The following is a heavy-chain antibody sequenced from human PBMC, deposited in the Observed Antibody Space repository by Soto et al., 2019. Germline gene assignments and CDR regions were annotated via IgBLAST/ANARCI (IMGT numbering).Heavy chain of an antibody. D-gene: IGHD3-22*01. J-gene: IGHJ4*02. Sequence: QVQLVQSGAEVKKPGSSVKVSCKASGGTFSSYAITWVRQAPGQGLEWMGGIIRMFGIANYAQTFQGRVTITADEYTSTAYMELSGLRSEDTAVYYCARDTVNYYDSSGYYLGGLDYWGQGTLVTVSS. V-gene: IGHV1-69*01. CDR2: IIRMFGIA. CDR1: GGTFSSYA. CDR3: ARDTVNYYDSSGYYLGGLDY.